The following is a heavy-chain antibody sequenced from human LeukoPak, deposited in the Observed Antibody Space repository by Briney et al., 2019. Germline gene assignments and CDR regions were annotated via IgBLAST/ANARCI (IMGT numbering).Heavy chain of an antibody. CDR1: GYTFTSYG. J-gene: IGHJ4*02. V-gene: IGHV1-18*01. CDR3: ARDEGYYDSSGYYRFDY. D-gene: IGHD3-22*01. Sequence: GASVKVSCKASGYTFTSYGISWVRQAPGQGLEWMGWISAYNGNTNYAQKLQGRVTMTTDTSTSTAYMELRSLRSDDTAVYYCARDEGYYDSSGYYRFDYWGQGTLVTVSS. CDR2: ISAYNGNT.